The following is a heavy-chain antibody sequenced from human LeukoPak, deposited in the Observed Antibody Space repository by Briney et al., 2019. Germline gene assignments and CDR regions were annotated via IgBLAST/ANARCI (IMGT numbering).Heavy chain of an antibody. CDR1: GASISSRGHC. CDR3: ARLGSVVVAINGFPSGVFDN. D-gene: IGHD2-21*01. V-gene: IGHV4-39*02. J-gene: IGHJ4*02. Sequence: SETVSLTCNVSGASISSRGHCWSWIRQSPGNGLEWIGTVSYSGTTYYNPSLKSRVTISVDTSKNHFSLKLISVTAADTTLYYCARLGSVVVAINGFPSGVFDNWGQGVLVTVSS. CDR2: VSYSGTT.